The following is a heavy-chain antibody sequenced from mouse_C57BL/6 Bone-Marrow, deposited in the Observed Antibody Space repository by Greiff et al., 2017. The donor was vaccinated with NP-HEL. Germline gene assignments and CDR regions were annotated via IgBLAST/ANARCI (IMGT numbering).Heavy chain of an antibody. CDR1: GYTFTSYG. J-gene: IGHJ4*01. CDR3: ASLYLYYAMDY. D-gene: IGHD5-5*01. V-gene: IGHV1-81*01. CDR2: IYPRSGHT. Sequence: QVQLKQSGAELARPGASVKLSCKASGYTFTSYGISWVKQRTGQGLEWIGEIYPRSGHTYYNEKFKGKATLTADKSSSTAYMELRSLTSEDSAVYFCASLYLYYAMDYWGQGTSVTVSS.